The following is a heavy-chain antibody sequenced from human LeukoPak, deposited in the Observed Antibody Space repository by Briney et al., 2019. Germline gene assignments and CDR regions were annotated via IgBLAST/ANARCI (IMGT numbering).Heavy chain of an antibody. D-gene: IGHD3-3*01. V-gene: IGHV3-11*01. CDR2: ISSSGSTI. Sequence: PGGSLRLSCAASGFTFSDYYMSWIRQAPGKGLEWVSYISSSGSTIYYADSVKGRFTISRDNAKNSLYLQMNSLRAEDTAVYYCARDRLRGLAPVDYWGQGTLVTVSS. J-gene: IGHJ4*02. CDR3: ARDRLRGLAPVDY. CDR1: GFTFSDYY.